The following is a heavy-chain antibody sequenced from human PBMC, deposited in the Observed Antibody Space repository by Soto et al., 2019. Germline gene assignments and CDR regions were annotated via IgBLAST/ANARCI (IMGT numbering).Heavy chain of an antibody. CDR1: GFTFRSYS. CDR3: ARDENYYDSSGCGY. D-gene: IGHD3-22*01. Sequence: LRLSCAASGFTFRSYSMNWVRQAPGKGLEWVSYISGSSSSKYYADSVKGRITISRDKAKNSLYLQMNSLRDEDTVVYYCARDENYYDSSGCGYWGQGTQVTVSS. V-gene: IGHV3-48*02. J-gene: IGHJ4*02. CDR2: ISGSSSSK.